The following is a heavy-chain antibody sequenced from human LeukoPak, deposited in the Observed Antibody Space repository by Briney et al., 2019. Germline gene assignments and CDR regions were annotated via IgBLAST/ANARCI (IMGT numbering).Heavy chain of an antibody. CDR1: GASVNSYY. CDR2: THYSGST. V-gene: IGHV4-59*02. CDR3: ARGHYGLEV. Sequence: SETPSLTCTVSGASVNSYYWSWIRQPPGKGLEWIGYTHYSGSTSYNPSLKSRVTISIDTSKNQFSLKLTSVTAADTAVSYCARGHYGLEVWGKGTTVTVSS. J-gene: IGHJ6*04.